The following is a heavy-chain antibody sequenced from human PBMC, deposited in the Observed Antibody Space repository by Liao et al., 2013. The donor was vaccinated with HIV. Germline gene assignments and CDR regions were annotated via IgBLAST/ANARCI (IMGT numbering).Heavy chain of an antibody. Sequence: QVQLQESGPGLVKPSETLSLTCTVSGGSISSYYWSWIRLPPGKGPEWIGHIYYSGSADYNPSLKSRVSISLDTSKNQFSLKLSSVTAADTAVYYCARGDNGFWSGSHYYFYYMDVWGKGTTVTVSS. CDR1: GGSISSYY. J-gene: IGHJ6*03. CDR3: ARGDNGFWSGSHYYFYYMDV. CDR2: IYYSGSA. V-gene: IGHV4-30-4*01. D-gene: IGHD3-3*01.